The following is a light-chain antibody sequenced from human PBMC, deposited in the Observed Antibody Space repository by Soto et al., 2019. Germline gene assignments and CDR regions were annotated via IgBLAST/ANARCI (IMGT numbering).Light chain of an antibody. CDR1: QAIYNY. V-gene: IGKV1-27*01. Sequence: DIQMTQSPSSLSASVGDRVTITCRASQAIYNYLAWYQQKPGKVPTLLISAASTLQSGVPSRFSGSGSGTDFTLTISSLQPEDVATYYCQKFSAVPTFDGGTKVEI. J-gene: IGKJ4*01. CDR2: AAS. CDR3: QKFSAVPT.